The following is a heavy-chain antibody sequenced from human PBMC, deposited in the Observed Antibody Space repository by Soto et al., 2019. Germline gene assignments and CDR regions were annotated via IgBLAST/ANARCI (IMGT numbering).Heavy chain of an antibody. Sequence: QEQLVESGGGVVKPGGSLRLSCTASGFSFSDYYMSWIRQAPGKGLECIAYISSSGNSIYYADSVKGRFTVSRDNAKNSLYPHMNSLTAEDTAMYYCVRDDDYGGTNNWFDPWGQGTLVTVSS. D-gene: IGHD4-17*01. CDR1: GFSFSDYY. CDR3: VRDDDYGGTNNWFDP. J-gene: IGHJ5*02. CDR2: ISSSGNSI. V-gene: IGHV3-11*01.